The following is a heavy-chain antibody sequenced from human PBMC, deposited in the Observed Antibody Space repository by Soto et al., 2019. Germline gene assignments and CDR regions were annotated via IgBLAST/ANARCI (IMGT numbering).Heavy chain of an antibody. J-gene: IGHJ4*01. Sequence: TLSLTCTVSGGSISSGNYCWSWIRQPPGKGLEWIGFIHYSGSSYYNPSLKSRVTISVDTSKNQFSLKLDSVTAADTAVYYCARDLDTATYFDYWGHGTLVTVSS. D-gene: IGHD5-18*01. V-gene: IGHV4-30-4*01. CDR3: ARDLDTATYFDY. CDR2: IHYSGSS. CDR1: GGSISSGNYC.